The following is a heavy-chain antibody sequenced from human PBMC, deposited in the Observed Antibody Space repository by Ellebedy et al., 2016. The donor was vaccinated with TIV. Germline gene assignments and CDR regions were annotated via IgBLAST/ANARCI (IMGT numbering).Heavy chain of an antibody. Sequence: GESLKISCAASGFTFNSYAMNWVRQAPGKGLEWVSSISSTSSYIFYADSVKGRFTISRDNAKNSLYLQMNSLRAEDTAVYYCARDGRIAVAGTSDYWGQGILVTVSS. CDR3: ARDGRIAVAGTSDY. CDR1: GFTFNSYA. J-gene: IGHJ4*02. V-gene: IGHV3-21*01. D-gene: IGHD6-19*01. CDR2: ISSTSSYI.